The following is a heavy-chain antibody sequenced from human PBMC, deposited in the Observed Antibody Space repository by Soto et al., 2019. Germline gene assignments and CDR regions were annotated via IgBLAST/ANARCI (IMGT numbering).Heavy chain of an antibody. Sequence: SETLSLTCNVSGGSISTSRSYWAWIRQPPGKGLEWLANIFYSGSTYYNPSLASRVTVSVDTSKNEFSLKLSSVTAADTAVYYCARTYCSGGSCYDLFDYWGQGTLVTVSS. CDR3: ARTYCSGGSCYDLFDY. J-gene: IGHJ4*02. CDR1: GGSISTSRSY. CDR2: IFYSGST. D-gene: IGHD2-15*01. V-gene: IGHV4-39*01.